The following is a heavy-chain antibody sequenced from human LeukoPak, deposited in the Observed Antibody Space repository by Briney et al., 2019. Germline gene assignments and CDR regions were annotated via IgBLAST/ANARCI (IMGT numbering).Heavy chain of an antibody. D-gene: IGHD4-17*01. CDR1: GDSISSGGYH. V-gene: IGHV4-31*03. CDR2: ISYSGST. Sequence: SQTLSLTCTVSGDSISSGGYHWTWIRQHPGKGLERIGYISYSGSTYYNPSLKSRVNISMDTSKNQFSLSLTSVTAADTAVYYCARDYGDYFRWFDPWGQGTMVTVSS. CDR3: ARDYGDYFRWFDP. J-gene: IGHJ5*02.